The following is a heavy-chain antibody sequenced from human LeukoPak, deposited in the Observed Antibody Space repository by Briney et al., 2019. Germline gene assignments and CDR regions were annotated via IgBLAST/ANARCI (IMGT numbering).Heavy chain of an antibody. J-gene: IGHJ4*02. D-gene: IGHD3-22*01. Sequence: SDTLSLTCAVSGYSISSNNWWGWIRQPPGKGLEWIGYIYYSGITYYNPSLKSRVTMSVDTSKNQFSLKLSYVTAVDTAVYYCARMPYYYDSSGYYSFFDYWGQGTLVTVSS. CDR3: ARMPYYYDSSGYYSFFDY. CDR1: GYSISSNNW. V-gene: IGHV4-28*01. CDR2: IYYSGIT.